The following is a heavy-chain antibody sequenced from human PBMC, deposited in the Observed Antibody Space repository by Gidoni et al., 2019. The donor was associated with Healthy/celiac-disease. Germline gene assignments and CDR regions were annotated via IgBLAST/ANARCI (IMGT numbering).Heavy chain of an antibody. CDR3: ARHPYGDYEGAFDY. CDR2: IYPGDSDT. J-gene: IGHJ4*02. Sequence: EVQLVQSAAEVKQPGESLKIACKGSGYRFTSYWIGWGRQMPGKGLEWLGTIYPGDSDTRDSPSFQGQVTISADKSISTAYLQWSSLKAADTAMYYCARHPYGDYEGAFDYWGQGTLVTVSS. CDR1: GYRFTSYW. D-gene: IGHD4-17*01. V-gene: IGHV5-51*01.